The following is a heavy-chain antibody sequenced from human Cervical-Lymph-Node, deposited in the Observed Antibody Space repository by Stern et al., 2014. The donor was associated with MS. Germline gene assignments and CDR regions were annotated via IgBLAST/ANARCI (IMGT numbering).Heavy chain of an antibody. V-gene: IGHV3-53*01. CDR2: ITNVGST. J-gene: IGHJ4*02. Sequence: VQLLESGGGVIQPGGSLRLSCTASWFTVRRDYMTWVRQAPGKGLERVSLITNVGSTFYTDSVKGRFTISRDDSKNTVYLHMTSLRAEDTAMYYCARDTSSPERSDWWGQGTLVTVSS. D-gene: IGHD1-1*01. CDR3: ARDTSSPERSDW. CDR1: WFTVRRDY.